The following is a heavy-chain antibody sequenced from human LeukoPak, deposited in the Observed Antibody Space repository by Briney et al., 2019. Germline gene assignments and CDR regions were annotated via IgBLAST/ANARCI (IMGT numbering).Heavy chain of an antibody. Sequence: PGGSLRLSCGASGFTFSSNWMTWVRQAPGKGLEWVAYIKQDGSEKNYVDSVKGRFTISRDNAKNSLYLQMNSLRAEDTAVYYCARQRFGDVWGKGTTVTVSS. CDR2: IKQDGSEK. V-gene: IGHV3-7*02. J-gene: IGHJ6*04. D-gene: IGHD3-3*01. CDR3: ARQRFGDV. CDR1: GFTFSSNW.